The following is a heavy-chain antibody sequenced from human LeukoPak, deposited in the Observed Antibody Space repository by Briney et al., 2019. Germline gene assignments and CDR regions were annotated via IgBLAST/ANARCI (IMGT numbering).Heavy chain of an antibody. Sequence: GASVKVPCKASGYTFTDYNIHWVRQAPGQGLEWMGWINPNSGGTDYAQKSQGRVTMTRDTSISTAYMELSRLTSDDTAVYYCARPMGSYSSGWYGFDYWGQGTLVTVSS. V-gene: IGHV1-2*02. D-gene: IGHD6-19*01. CDR2: INPNSGGT. J-gene: IGHJ4*02. CDR1: GYTFTDYN. CDR3: ARPMGSYSSGWYGFDY.